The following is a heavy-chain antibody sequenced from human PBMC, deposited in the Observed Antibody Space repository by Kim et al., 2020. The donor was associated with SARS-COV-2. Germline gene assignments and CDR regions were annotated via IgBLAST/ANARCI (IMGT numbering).Heavy chain of an antibody. J-gene: IGHJ4*02. CDR2: IYYSGST. Sequence: SETLSLTCTVSGGSISSGGYYWSWIRQHPGKGLEWIGYIYYSGSTYYNPSLKSRVTISVDTSKNQFSLKLSSVTAADTAVYYCASMFVAFSNYAYWGQGTLVTVSS. CDR1: GGSISSGGYY. D-gene: IGHD4-4*01. V-gene: IGHV4-31*03. CDR3: ASMFVAFSNYAY.